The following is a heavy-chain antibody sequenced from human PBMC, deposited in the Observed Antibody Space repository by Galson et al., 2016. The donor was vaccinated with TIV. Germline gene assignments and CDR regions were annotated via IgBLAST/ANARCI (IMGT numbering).Heavy chain of an antibody. Sequence: SGAEVKKPGEALKISCKGSGYTFSAWWIAWVRQMPGKGLECMGKIDPDDSETRYSPSFQGQVTISVDKSTGTAYLQWRSLKASDTAMYYCARQAGRGYGMDVWGHGTTVTVS. D-gene: IGHD3-3*01. J-gene: IGHJ6*02. CDR3: ARQAGRGYGMDV. V-gene: IGHV5-51*01. CDR2: IDPDDSET. CDR1: GYTFSAWW.